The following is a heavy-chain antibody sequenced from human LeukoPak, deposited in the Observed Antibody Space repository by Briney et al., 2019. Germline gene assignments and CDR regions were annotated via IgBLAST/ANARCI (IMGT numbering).Heavy chain of an antibody. D-gene: IGHD3-16*01. CDR1: GYSISSGYY. V-gene: IGHV4-38-2*02. CDR2: IYHSGST. CDR3: ARAQLEEWGSSTPNYYFDY. Sequence: SETLSLTCTVSGYSISSGYYWGWIRQPPGKGLEWIGSIYHSGSTYYNPSLKSRVTISVDTSKNQFSLKLSSVTAADTAVYYCARAQLEEWGSSTPNYYFDYWGQGTLVTVSS. J-gene: IGHJ4*02.